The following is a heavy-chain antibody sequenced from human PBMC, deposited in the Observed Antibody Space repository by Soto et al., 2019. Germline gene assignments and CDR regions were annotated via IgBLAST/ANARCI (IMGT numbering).Heavy chain of an antibody. Sequence: ASVKVSCKASGYTFTSYYMHWVRQAPGQGLEWKGIINPSGGSTSYAQKFQGRVTMTRDTSTSTVYMELSSVTAADTAVYYCARHRPAVNYDFWSGFRIPPLNWFDPWGQGTLVTVSS. CDR2: INPSGGST. J-gene: IGHJ5*02. CDR3: ARHRPAVNYDFWSGFRIPPLNWFDP. CDR1: GYTFTSYY. V-gene: IGHV1-46*01. D-gene: IGHD3-3*01.